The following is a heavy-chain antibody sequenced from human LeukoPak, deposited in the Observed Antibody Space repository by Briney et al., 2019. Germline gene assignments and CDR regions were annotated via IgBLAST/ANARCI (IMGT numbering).Heavy chain of an antibody. CDR1: GFTFSAYA. J-gene: IGHJ4*02. V-gene: IGHV3-23*01. CDR3: AKDLPSARWELLFDF. D-gene: IGHD1-26*01. CDR2: LSASAGTA. Sequence: QPGGSLRLSCEASGFTFSAYAMTWVRQAPGKGLEWVSSLSASAGTAYYADSVKGRFTISRDTSKNTLYLQMNSLRGEDTAIYYCAKDLPSARWELLFDFWGPGTLVTVSS.